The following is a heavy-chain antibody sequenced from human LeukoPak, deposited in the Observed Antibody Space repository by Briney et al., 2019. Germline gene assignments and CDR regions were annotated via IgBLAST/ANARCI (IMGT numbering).Heavy chain of an antibody. J-gene: IGHJ6*02. CDR3: ARVRNHDFWSGYQLFYYYYYGMDV. Sequence: GGSLRLSCAASGFTFSSYSMNWVRQAPGKGLEWVSSISSSSSYIYYADSVKGRFTISRDNAKNSLYLQMNSLRAEDTAVYYCARVRNHDFWSGYQLFYYYYYGMDVWGQGTTVTVSS. V-gene: IGHV3-21*01. D-gene: IGHD3-3*01. CDR2: ISSSSSYI. CDR1: GFTFSSYS.